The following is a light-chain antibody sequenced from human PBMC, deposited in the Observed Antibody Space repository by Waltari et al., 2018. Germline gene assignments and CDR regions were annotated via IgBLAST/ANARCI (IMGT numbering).Light chain of an antibody. V-gene: IGKV3-15*01. CDR2: SAS. J-gene: IGKJ2*01. CDR3: QQYDVWPYT. Sequence: EIVVTQSPAALSVSPGERVTISCRASQSVRSNLAWYQQNPGQAPRLRIYSASTRATGIPARFSGYGSGAESTLTISSLQSEDFAIYYCQQYDVWPYTFGQGTKLDIK. CDR1: QSVRSN.